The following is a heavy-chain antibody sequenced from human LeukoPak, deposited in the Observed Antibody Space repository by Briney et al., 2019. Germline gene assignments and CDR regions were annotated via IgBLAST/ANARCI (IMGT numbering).Heavy chain of an antibody. CDR1: GHTLNDFY. J-gene: IGHJ4*02. V-gene: IGHV1-69-2*01. CDR2: VDPEDGEA. CDR3: ATYPEISMVLQY. D-gene: IGHD3-10*01. Sequence: VKISCKASGHTLNDFYIHWAHHAPGKGLEWMGRVDPEDGEAIYAEKFGGRVTMTADTSTDTAYLELRSLKSDDTALYYCATYPEISMVLQYWGQGSLVTVSS.